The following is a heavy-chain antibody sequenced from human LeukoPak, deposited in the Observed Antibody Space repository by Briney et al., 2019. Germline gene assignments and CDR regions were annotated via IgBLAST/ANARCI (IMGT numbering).Heavy chain of an antibody. J-gene: IGHJ5*02. CDR1: GYTFTIYY. V-gene: IGHV1-46*01. CDR3: ARQPTRFDYGDYWAHMDL. CDR2: IDPSGGRT. Sequence: EASVTLSFTASGYTFTIYYLHWVRQAHGHGQEWMGIIDPSGGRTSYTQKFQGRVTMTRDTSTSTVYMELSSLRSEDTAMFYCARQPTRFDYGDYWAHMDLWGQGTLVTVSS. D-gene: IGHD4-17*01.